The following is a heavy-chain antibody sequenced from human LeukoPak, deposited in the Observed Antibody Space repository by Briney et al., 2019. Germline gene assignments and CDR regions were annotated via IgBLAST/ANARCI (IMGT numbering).Heavy chain of an antibody. Sequence: GGSLRLSCAASGFTFTTYWMHWARQAPGKGLVWVSHINSDGSITSYADSVKGRFTISRDNAKNTLYLQMNSLRAEDTAVYYCARDAVDTANAVWGQGTTVTVSS. V-gene: IGHV3-74*01. D-gene: IGHD5-18*01. CDR3: ARDAVDTANAV. CDR1: GFTFTTYW. CDR2: INSDGSIT. J-gene: IGHJ6*02.